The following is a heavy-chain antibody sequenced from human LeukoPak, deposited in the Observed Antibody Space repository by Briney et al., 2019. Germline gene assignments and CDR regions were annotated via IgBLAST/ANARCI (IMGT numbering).Heavy chain of an antibody. CDR1: GFTFTNAW. D-gene: IGHD3-22*01. V-gene: IGHV3-15*01. J-gene: IGHJ4*02. CDR3: TKYCYDSSGYLYYFDY. CDR2: IKSKTDGGTA. Sequence: PGGSLRLSCAASGFTFTNAWMSWVRQAPGKGLEWVGRIKSKTDGGTADYAAPVKGRFTISRDDSKNTLYLQMNSLKTEDTAVYYCTKYCYDSSGYLYYFDYWGQGTLVTVSS.